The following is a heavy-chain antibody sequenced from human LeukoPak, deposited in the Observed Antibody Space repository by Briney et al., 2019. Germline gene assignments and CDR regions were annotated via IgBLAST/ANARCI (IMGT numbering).Heavy chain of an antibody. CDR1: GDSVSSNSAA. CDR2: TYYRSKWYN. CDR3: ARAPYYNDGSGYYSFDH. V-gene: IGHV6-1*01. J-gene: IGHJ4*02. D-gene: IGHD3-22*01. Sequence: SQTLSLTFAISGDSVSSNSAAWNWIRQSPSRGLEWLGRTYYRSKWYNSYAVSVKSQITINADTSKNKFSLQLNSVTPEDTAVYYCARAPYYNDGSGYYSFDHWGQGTLVTVSS.